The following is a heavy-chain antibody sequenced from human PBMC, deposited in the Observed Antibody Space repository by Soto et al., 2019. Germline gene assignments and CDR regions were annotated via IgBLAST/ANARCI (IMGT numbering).Heavy chain of an antibody. Sequence: ASVKVSCKSSDNTFTHYGINWVRQAPGQGLEWMGWISGYNGNTKYAQKFQDRVTMTADTSTSTAYMEMRSLTSDDTAIYFCARDPPITGSLRGTPLMAVWGQGTTVTVSS. CDR1: DNTFTHYG. CDR2: ISGYNGNT. D-gene: IGHD1-20*01. V-gene: IGHV1-18*01. J-gene: IGHJ6*02. CDR3: ARDPPITGSLRGTPLMAV.